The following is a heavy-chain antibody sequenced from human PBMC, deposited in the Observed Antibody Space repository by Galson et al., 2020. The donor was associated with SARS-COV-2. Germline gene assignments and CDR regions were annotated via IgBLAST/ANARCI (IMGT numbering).Heavy chain of an antibody. CDR2: ISYDGSNK. Sequence: GGSLRLSCAASGFTFSSYGMHWVRQAPGKGLEWVAVISYDGSNKYYADSVKGRFTISRDNSKNTLYLQMNSLRAEDTAVYYCAKESKGELRGYYYGMDVWGQGTTVTVSS. J-gene: IGHJ6*02. CDR3: AKESKGELRGYYYGMDV. V-gene: IGHV3-30*18. CDR1: GFTFSSYG. D-gene: IGHD1-7*01.